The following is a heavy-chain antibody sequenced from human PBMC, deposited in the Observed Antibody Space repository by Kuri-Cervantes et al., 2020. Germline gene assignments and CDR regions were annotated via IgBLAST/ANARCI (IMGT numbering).Heavy chain of an antibody. J-gene: IGHJ4*02. CDR3: ARDSVAAAGLDY. D-gene: IGHD6-13*01. CDR2: INHSGST. CDR1: GGSSSGYY. Sequence: GSLRLSCAVYGGSSSGYYWSWIRQPPGKGLEWIGEINHSGSTNYNPSLKSRVTISVDTSKNQFSLKLSSVTAADTAVYYCARDSVAAAGLDYWGQGTLVTVSS. V-gene: IGHV4-34*01.